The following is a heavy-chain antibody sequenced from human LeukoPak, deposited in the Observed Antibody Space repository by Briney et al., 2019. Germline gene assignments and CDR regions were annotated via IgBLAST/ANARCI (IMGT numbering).Heavy chain of an antibody. Sequence: SETLSLTCTVSGGSISSYYWSWIRQPPGKGLEWIGYIYYSGSTNYNPSLKSRVTISVGTSKNQFSLKLSSVTAADTAVYYCARSRAEYYFDYWGQGTLVTVSS. D-gene: IGHD1-14*01. CDR2: IYYSGST. CDR3: ARSRAEYYFDY. V-gene: IGHV4-59*08. CDR1: GGSISSYY. J-gene: IGHJ4*02.